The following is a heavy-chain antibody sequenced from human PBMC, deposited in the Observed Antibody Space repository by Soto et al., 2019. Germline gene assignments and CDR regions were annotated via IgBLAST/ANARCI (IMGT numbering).Heavy chain of an antibody. J-gene: IGHJ4*02. CDR2: IYYSGST. V-gene: IGHV4-31*01. CDR3: AGIYSGTPGGTLRY. Sequence: QVQLQESGPGLVKPSQTLSLTCTVSGGSISSGGYYWSWIRQHPGKGLEWIGYIYYSGSTYYNPSPKGPVTISVDTSKNQFSLKLTSVTAADTAVYYWAGIYSGTPGGTLRYSGQGTRVTVSS. D-gene: IGHD1-26*01. CDR1: GGSISSGGYY.